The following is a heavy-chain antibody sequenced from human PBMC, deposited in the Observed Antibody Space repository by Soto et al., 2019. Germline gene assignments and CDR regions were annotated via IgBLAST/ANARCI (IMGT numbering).Heavy chain of an antibody. J-gene: IGHJ4*02. Sequence: QVQLVQSGAEVKKPGASVKVSCKASGYTFTSYGISWVRQAPGQGLEWMGWISAYNGNTNSAQKLQGGVTMTTVTSTSTGHMELRSVRSADTAVYYCARGSAADTGGVWGQGTLVTVST. CDR2: ISAYNGNT. CDR3: ARGSAADTGGV. V-gene: IGHV1-18*01. D-gene: IGHD5-18*01. CDR1: GYTFTSYG.